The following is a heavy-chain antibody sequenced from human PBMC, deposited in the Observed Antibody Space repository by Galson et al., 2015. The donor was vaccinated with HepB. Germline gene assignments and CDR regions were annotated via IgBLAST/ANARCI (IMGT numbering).Heavy chain of an antibody. CDR3: MTDRGSGSFTLGMDV. V-gene: IGHV3-15*01. CDR1: GSTFSKGW. D-gene: IGHD3-10*01. Sequence: SLRLSCAVSGSTFSKGWMSWVRQAPGKGLEWVGRIKSETDGGTTHYAAPVKGRFTISRDDAKNTLYLRMNNLKTDDTGVYYCMTDRGSGSFTLGMDVWGQGTTVTVSS. CDR2: IKSETDGGTT. J-gene: IGHJ6*02.